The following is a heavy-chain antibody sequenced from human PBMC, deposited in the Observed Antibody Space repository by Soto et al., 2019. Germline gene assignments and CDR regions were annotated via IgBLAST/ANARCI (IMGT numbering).Heavy chain of an antibody. D-gene: IGHD6-13*01. CDR1: GFTFSNAW. CDR2: IKSKTDGGTT. J-gene: IGHJ4*02. V-gene: IGHV3-15*01. CDR3: TTDPSPYSSSWYGADFDY. Sequence: GGSLRLSCAASGFTFSNAWMSWVRQAPGKGLEWVGRIKSKTDGGTTDYAAPVKGRFTIPRDDSKNTLYLQMNSLKTEDTAVYYCTTDPSPYSSSWYGADFDYWGQGTLVTVSS.